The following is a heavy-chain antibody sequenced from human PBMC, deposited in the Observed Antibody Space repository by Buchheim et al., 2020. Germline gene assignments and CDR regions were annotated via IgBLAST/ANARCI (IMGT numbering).Heavy chain of an antibody. CDR1: GGSFSGYY. D-gene: IGHD1-26*01. J-gene: IGHJ4*02. CDR2: INHSGST. Sequence: QVQLQQWGAGLLKPSETLSLPCAVHGGSFSGYYWSWIRQPPGKGLEWIGEINHSGSTNYNPSLKSRVTISVDTSKNQLSLKLSSVTAADTAVYYCARERYGGSYYGTFDYWGQGTL. CDR3: ARERYGGSYYGTFDY. V-gene: IGHV4-34*01.